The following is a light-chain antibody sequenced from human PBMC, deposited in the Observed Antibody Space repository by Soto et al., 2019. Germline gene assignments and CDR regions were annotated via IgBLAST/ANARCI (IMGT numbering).Light chain of an antibody. CDR3: SSYAGSNNVV. V-gene: IGLV2-8*01. CDR1: STDIGTYSR. J-gene: IGLJ2*01. CDR2: EVS. Sequence: QSVLTQPASVSGSPGQSITISCTGTSTDIGTYSRVSWYLQYPGKAPKLMIYEVSKRPSGVPDRFSGSKSGNTASLTVSGLQAEDEADYYCSSYAGSNNVVFGGGTKVTVL.